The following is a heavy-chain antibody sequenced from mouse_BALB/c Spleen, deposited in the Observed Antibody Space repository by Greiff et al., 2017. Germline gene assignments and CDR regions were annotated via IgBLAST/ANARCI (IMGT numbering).Heavy chain of an antibody. Sequence: VQLQQSGAELVRPGTSVKISCKASGYAFTNYWLGWVKQRPGHGLEWIGDIYPGSGNTYYNEKFKGKATLTADKSSSTAYMQLSSLTSEDSAVYFCAKRGYWGQGTTLTVSS. J-gene: IGHJ2*01. CDR1: GYAFTNYW. V-gene: IGHV1-63*01. CDR2: IYPGSGNT. CDR3: AKRGY.